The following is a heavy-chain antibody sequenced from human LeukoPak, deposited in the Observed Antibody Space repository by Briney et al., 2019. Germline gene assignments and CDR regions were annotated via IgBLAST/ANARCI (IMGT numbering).Heavy chain of an antibody. Sequence: SVKVSCKASGYTFTNYGISWVRQAPGQGLEWMGWISAYNGNTNYAQKLQGRVTMTTDTSTSTAYMELRSLRSDDTAVYYCARFRYYYDSSGYYYFDYWGQGTLVTVSS. D-gene: IGHD3-22*01. V-gene: IGHV1-18*01. CDR3: ARFRYYYDSSGYYYFDY. CDR2: ISAYNGNT. CDR1: GYTFTNYG. J-gene: IGHJ4*02.